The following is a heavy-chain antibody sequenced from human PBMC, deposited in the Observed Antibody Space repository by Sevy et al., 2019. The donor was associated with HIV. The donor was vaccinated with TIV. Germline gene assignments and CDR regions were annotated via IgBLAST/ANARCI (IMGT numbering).Heavy chain of an antibody. CDR1: GGSFSGYY. Sequence: ETLSLTCAVYGGSFSGYYWSWIRQPPGKGLEWIGEINHSGSTNYNPSLKSRVTISVDTSKNQFYLKLSSVTAADTAVYYCARGWFSWGYSYSYNYWGQGTLVTVSS. CDR2: INHSGST. V-gene: IGHV4-34*01. D-gene: IGHD5-18*01. J-gene: IGHJ4*02. CDR3: ARGWFSWGYSYSYNY.